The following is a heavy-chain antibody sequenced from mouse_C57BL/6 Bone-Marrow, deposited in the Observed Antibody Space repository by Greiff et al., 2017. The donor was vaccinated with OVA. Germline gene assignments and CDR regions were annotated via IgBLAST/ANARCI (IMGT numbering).Heavy chain of an antibody. D-gene: IGHD1-1*01. J-gene: IGHJ3*01. CDR3: AREVITTVVAPAY. CDR2: ISDGGSYT. CDR1: GFTFSSYA. V-gene: IGHV5-4*01. Sequence: DVMLVESGGGLVKPGGSLKLSCAASGFTFSSYAMSWVRQTPEKRLEWVATISDGGSYTYYPDNVKGRFTISRDNAKNNLYLQMSHLKSEDTAMYYCAREVITTVVAPAYWGQGTLVTVSA.